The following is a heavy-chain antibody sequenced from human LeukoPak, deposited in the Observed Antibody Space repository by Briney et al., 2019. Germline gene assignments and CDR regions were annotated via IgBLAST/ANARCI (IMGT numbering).Heavy chain of an antibody. V-gene: IGHV4-39*01. CDR3: ARHPSGYYDSSGSLADY. CDR2: IYYSGST. D-gene: IGHD3-22*01. CDR1: GGSISSSSYY. J-gene: IGHJ4*02. Sequence: SETLSLTCTVSGGSISSSSYYWGWIRQPPGKGLEWIGSIYYSGSTYYNPSLKSRVTISVDTSKNQLSLKLSSVTAADTAVYYCARHPSGYYDSSGSLADYWGQGTLVTVSS.